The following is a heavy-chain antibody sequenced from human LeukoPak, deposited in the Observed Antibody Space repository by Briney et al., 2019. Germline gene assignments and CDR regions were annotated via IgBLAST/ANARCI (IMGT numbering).Heavy chain of an antibody. D-gene: IGHD4-17*01. CDR2: INHSGST. CDR3: ARTPTVSNAFDI. CDR1: GGSFSGYY. Sequence: SETLSLTCAVYGGSFSGYYWSWIRQPPGKGLEWIGEINHSGSTNYNPSLKSRVTISVDTSKNQFSLKLSSVTAADTAVYYCARTPTVSNAFDIWGQGTMVTVSS. V-gene: IGHV4-34*01. J-gene: IGHJ3*02.